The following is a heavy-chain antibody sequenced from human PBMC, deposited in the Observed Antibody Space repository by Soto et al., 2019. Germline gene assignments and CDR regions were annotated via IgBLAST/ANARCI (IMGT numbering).Heavy chain of an antibody. Sequence: GGSLRLSCAASGFTFSSYGIHWVRQAPGKGLEWVAVISYDGTDKYYADSVKGRFTISRDNSKNTLYLQINSLRAEDTAVYHCAKDIISGSSYYFYGMDAWGQGTTVTVS. CDR3: AKDIISGSSYYFYGMDA. CDR2: ISYDGTDK. J-gene: IGHJ6*02. CDR1: GFTFSSYG. D-gene: IGHD2-15*01. V-gene: IGHV3-30*18.